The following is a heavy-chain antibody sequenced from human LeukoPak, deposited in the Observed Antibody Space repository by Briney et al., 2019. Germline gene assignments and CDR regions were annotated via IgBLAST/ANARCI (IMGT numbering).Heavy chain of an antibody. J-gene: IGHJ4*02. Sequence: ASVKVSCKASGYTFTGYYMHWVRQAPGQGLEWMGWINPNSGGTNYAQKFQGRVTMTRDTSISTAYMELSGLRSDDTAVYYCARGDLYYDFWSGYLFDYWGQGTLVTVSS. CDR2: INPNSGGT. CDR1: GYTFTGYY. D-gene: IGHD3-3*01. CDR3: ARGDLYYDFWSGYLFDY. V-gene: IGHV1-2*02.